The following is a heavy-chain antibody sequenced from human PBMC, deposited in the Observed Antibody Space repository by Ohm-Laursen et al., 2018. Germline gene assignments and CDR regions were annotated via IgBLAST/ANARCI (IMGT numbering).Heavy chain of an antibody. D-gene: IGHD6-13*01. V-gene: IGHV6-1*01. Sequence: TTQTLTLTCAISGDSVSSNSAAWNWIRQSPSRGLEWLGRTYYGSKWYNDYAVSVKSRITINPDTSKNQFSLQLNSVTPEDTAVYYCARGRVYGISRPFDYWGQGTLVTVSS. CDR3: ARGRVYGISRPFDY. J-gene: IGHJ4*02. CDR1: GDSVSSNSAA. CDR2: TYYGSKWYN.